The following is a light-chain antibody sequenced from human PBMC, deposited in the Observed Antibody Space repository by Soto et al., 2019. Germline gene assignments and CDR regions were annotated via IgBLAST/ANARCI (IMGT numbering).Light chain of an antibody. CDR3: TSKTSSTYVV. CDR1: SSDVGGYNY. J-gene: IGLJ2*01. CDR2: EVS. Sequence: QSALTQPASVSGSPGQSITISCTGTSSDVGGYNYVSWYQQHPGKAPKLMIYEVSNRPSGVSNRFSGSKSGNTASLTISGLQAEDEAYYYCTSKTSSTYVVFGGGTKVTVL. V-gene: IGLV2-14*01.